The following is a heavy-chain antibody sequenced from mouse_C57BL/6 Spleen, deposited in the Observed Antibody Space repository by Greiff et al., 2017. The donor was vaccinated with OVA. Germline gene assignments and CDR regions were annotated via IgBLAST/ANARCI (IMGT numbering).Heavy chain of an antibody. D-gene: IGHD1-1*01. J-gene: IGHJ1*03. V-gene: IGHV1-63*01. Sequence: QVQLKQSGAELVRPGTSVKMSCKASGYTFTNYWIGWAKQRPGHGLEWIGDIYPGGGYTNYNEKFKGKATLTADKSSSTAYMQFSSLTSEDSAIYYCARSAYDYGSSYWYFDVWGTGTTVTVSS. CDR1: GYTFTNYW. CDR2: IYPGGGYT. CDR3: ARSAYDYGSSYWYFDV.